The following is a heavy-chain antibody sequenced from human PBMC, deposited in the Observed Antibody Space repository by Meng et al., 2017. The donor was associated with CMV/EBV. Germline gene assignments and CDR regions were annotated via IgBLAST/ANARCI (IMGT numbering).Heavy chain of an antibody. CDR3: ARDKGLAGYYYYYGMDV. CDR1: GYTFTSYG. D-gene: IGHD3-3*02. CDR2: ISAYNGNT. V-gene: IGHV1-18*01. J-gene: IGHJ6*02. Sequence: ASVKVSCKASGYTFTSYGISWVRQAPGQGLEWMGWISAYNGNTNYAQKLQGRVTMTTDTSTSTAYMELRSLRSDDTAVYYCARDKGLAGYYYYYGMDVWGQGTTVTVSS.